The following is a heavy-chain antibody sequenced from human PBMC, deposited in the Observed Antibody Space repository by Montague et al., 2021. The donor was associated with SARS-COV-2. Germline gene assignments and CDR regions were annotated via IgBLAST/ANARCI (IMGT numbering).Heavy chain of an antibody. V-gene: IGHV4-4*02. CDR2: IYHSGST. D-gene: IGHD6-13*01. Sequence: SETLSLTCAVSGGSISSGNWWSWVRQPPGKGLEWIGEIYHSGSTNYNPSLKSRVTISPDKSKNQFSLNLSSATAADTAVYYCARLGRQQLVRLSGMDVWGQGTTVTVSS. CDR1: GGSISSGNW. CDR3: ARLGRQQLVRLSGMDV. J-gene: IGHJ6*02.